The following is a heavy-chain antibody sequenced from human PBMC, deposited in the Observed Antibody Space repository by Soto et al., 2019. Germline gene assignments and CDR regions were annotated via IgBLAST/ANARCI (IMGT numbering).Heavy chain of an antibody. D-gene: IGHD6-19*01. Sequence: QVQLVQSGAEVKEPGASVKASCKASGYTFVSYGISWVRQAPGQGLEWMGWISPYNGNTNYAQNFQGRVTMTTDTSKSTVYMELRSLRSDDTAVYYCSRDAQKWLVAAFDIWGQGTMVNVSS. CDR3: SRDAQKWLVAAFDI. J-gene: IGHJ3*02. CDR2: ISPYNGNT. V-gene: IGHV1-18*01. CDR1: GYTFVSYG.